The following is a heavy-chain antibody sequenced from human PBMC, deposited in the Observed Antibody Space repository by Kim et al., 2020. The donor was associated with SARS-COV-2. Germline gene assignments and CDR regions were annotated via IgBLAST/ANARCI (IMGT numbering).Heavy chain of an antibody. CDR2: INPSSGGT. V-gene: IGHV1-2*02. CDR3: TRGRIIDSSSTFLEGF. D-gene: IGHD3-3*01. CDR1: GYTFTDYF. J-gene: IGHJ4*02. Sequence: ASVKVSCTPSGYTFTDYFLHWVRQAPGQGLEWMGWINPSSGGTRFAQKFRDRVTLTRDTSISAVYMELTSLRSDDTAVYYCTRGRIIDSSSTFLEGFWGQGTLVTVSS.